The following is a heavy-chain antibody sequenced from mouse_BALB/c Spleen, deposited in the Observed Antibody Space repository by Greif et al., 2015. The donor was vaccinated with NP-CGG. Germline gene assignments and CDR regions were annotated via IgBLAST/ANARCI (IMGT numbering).Heavy chain of an antibody. CDR3: ARLFDY. CDR1: GFTFSSFG. Sequence: EVKLVESGGDLVQPGGSRKLSCAASGFTFSSFGMHWVRQAPEKGLEWVAYISSGSSTIYYADTVKGRFTISRDNPKNTLFLQMTSLRSEDTAMYYCARLFDYWGQGTTLTVSS. V-gene: IGHV5-17*02. CDR2: ISSGSSTI. J-gene: IGHJ2*01.